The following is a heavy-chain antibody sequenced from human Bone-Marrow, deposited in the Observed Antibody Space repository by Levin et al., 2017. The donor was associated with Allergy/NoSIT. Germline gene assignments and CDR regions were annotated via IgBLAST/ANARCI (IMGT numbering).Heavy chain of an antibody. CDR2: ISGSDFST. Sequence: PGGSLRLSCAASGFTFSTFAMTWVRQAPGKGLEWVAGISGSDFSTYHADSVKGRFTISRDNSQNTLYLQMNSLRAEDTAVYYCAKDRFSGAGSYEESWGRGTLVTVSS. J-gene: IGHJ5*02. CDR1: GFTFSTFA. D-gene: IGHD3-10*01. CDR3: AKDRFSGAGSYEES. V-gene: IGHV3-23*01.